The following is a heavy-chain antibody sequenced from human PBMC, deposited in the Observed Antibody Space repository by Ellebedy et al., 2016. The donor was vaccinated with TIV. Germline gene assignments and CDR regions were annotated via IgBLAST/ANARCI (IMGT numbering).Heavy chain of an antibody. D-gene: IGHD5/OR15-5a*01. J-gene: IGHJ3*01. CDR1: VCSLSDHY. V-gene: IGHV4-59*11. CDR2: LYYTGST. Sequence: SETLSLTCAFSVCSLSDHYWPWLLPPPGKGLALLLYLYYTGSTNYNPSLKSRVTISVNTPRNQFSLKLSSVTAADTAVYYCVSSVSMDAFDLWGQGTMVTVSS. CDR3: VSSVSMDAFDL.